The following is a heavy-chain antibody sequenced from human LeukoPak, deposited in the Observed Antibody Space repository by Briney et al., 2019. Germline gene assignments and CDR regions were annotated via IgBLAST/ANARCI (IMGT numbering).Heavy chain of an antibody. V-gene: IGHV1-18*01. J-gene: IGHJ6*03. CDR2: ISAYNGNT. CDR1: GYTFTSYG. Sequence: GASVKVSCKASGYTFTSYGISWVRQAPGQGLEWMGWISAYNGNTNYAQKLQGRVTMTTDTSTSTAYMELSSLRSEDTAVYYCARVLQPAAIRGRYYYMDVWGKGTTVTVSS. CDR3: ARVLQPAAIRGRYYYMDV. D-gene: IGHD2-2*01.